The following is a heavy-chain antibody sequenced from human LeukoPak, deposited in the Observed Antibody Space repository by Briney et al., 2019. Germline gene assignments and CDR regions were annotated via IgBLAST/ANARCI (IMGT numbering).Heavy chain of an antibody. CDR2: INPSGGST. J-gene: IGHJ4*02. CDR3: ARVFQQLAPFDY. V-gene: IGHV1-46*01. Sequence: ASVKVSCKASGYTFTSYYMHWVRQAPGQGLEWMGIINPSGGSTSYAQKFQGRVTMTRDTSTSTAYMELRSLRSDDTAVYYCARVFQQLAPFDYWGQGTLVTVSS. D-gene: IGHD6-13*01. CDR1: GYTFTSYY.